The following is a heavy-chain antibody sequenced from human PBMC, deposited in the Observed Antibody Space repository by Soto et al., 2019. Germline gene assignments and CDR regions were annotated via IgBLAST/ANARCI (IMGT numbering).Heavy chain of an antibody. Sequence: PGGSLRLSCAAAGFTFSSYGMNLVRQAPGKGLEWVSYISSSGSTIYYADSVKGRFTISRDNAKNSLYLQMNSLRAEDTAVYYCVGILRRGKIAAGTPFDYWGQGTLVTVSS. CDR1: GFTFSSYG. D-gene: IGHD6-13*01. V-gene: IGHV3-48*03. J-gene: IGHJ4*02. CDR2: ISSSGSTI. CDR3: VGILRRGKIAAGTPFDY.